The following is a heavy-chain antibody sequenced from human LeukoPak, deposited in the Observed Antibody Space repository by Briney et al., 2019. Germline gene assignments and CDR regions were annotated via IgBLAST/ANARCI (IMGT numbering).Heavy chain of an antibody. D-gene: IGHD3-16*01. V-gene: IGHV3-21*01. J-gene: IGHJ3*01. CDR2: ISRSSTYI. CDR1: GFTFSSYA. CDR3: ARLLGMIMFGEADAFEV. Sequence: GGSLRLSCAASGFTFSSYAMSWVRQAPGKGLEWVSSISRSSTYIYYADSVKGRFTISRDNAKNSLYLQMNSLRAEDTAVYYCARLLGMIMFGEADAFEVWGQGTRVTVSS.